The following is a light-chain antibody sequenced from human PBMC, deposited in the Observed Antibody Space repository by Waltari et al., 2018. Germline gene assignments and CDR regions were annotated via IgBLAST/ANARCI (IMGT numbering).Light chain of an antibody. CDR1: PSDVGAYNH. Sequence: QSALTQPASVSGSPGQSITISCTGTPSDVGAYNHVSWYQQHPGKAPRLMIFDVSNRPSGVSNRFSGSKSGNTASLTISGLQAEDEADYYCNSYTSSSTLLFGGGTRLTVL. CDR3: NSYTSSSTLL. V-gene: IGLV2-14*03. J-gene: IGLJ2*01. CDR2: DVS.